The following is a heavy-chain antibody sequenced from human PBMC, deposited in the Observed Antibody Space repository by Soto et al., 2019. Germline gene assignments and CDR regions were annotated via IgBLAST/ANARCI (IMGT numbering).Heavy chain of an antibody. D-gene: IGHD2-2*01. CDR3: ARDSSWVGYCSSTSCPPAPWFDP. CDR2: IIPIFGTA. V-gene: IGHV1-69*06. Sequence: QVQLVQSGAEVKKPGSSVKVSCKASGGTFSSYAISWVRQAPGQGLEWMGGIIPIFGTANYAQKFQGRVTIIADKSTSTAYMELRSRRSEDTAVYYCARDSSWVGYCSSTSCPPAPWFDPWGQGTLVTVSS. CDR1: GGTFSSYA. J-gene: IGHJ5*02.